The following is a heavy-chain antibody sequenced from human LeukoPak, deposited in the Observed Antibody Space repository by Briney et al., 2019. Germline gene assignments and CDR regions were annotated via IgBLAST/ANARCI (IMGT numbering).Heavy chain of an antibody. Sequence: GGSLRLSCAASGFTVIINYMSCVRQAPGKGLEWVSVIYSGGSTYYADSVKGRFTISRDNSKNTLYLQMNSLRAEDTAVSYCASGSGSYRTPYYYMDVWGTGTTVTVSS. V-gene: IGHV3-53*01. D-gene: IGHD3-10*01. CDR1: GFTVIINY. J-gene: IGHJ6*03. CDR3: ASGSGSYRTPYYYMDV. CDR2: IYSGGST.